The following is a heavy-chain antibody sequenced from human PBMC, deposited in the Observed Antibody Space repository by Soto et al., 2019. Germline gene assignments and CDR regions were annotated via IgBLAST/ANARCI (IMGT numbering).Heavy chain of an antibody. D-gene: IGHD6-6*01. V-gene: IGHV4-59*01. CDR2: IYYSGST. Sequence: QVQLQESGPGLVKPSETLSLTCTVSGGSISSYYWSWIRQPPGKGLEWIGYIYYSGSTNYNPSLKSRVTISVDTSKNQFCLKLSSVTAADTAVYYCARGGSKKGSSSSWFDPWGQGTLVTVSS. J-gene: IGHJ5*02. CDR3: ARGGSKKGSSSSWFDP. CDR1: GGSISSYY.